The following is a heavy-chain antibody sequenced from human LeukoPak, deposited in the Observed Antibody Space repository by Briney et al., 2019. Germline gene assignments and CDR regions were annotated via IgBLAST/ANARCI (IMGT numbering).Heavy chain of an antibody. CDR1: DGSFSGYY. J-gene: IGHJ4*02. V-gene: IGHV4-34*01. CDR3: ARVHSYYDILTGYYRYYFDY. CDR2: INHSGST. Sequence: SETLSLTCAVYDGSFSGYYWTWIRQPPGKGLEWIGEINHSGSTNYNPSLKSRVTIDTSKNQFSLKLTSVTAADTAVYYCARVHSYYDILTGYYRYYFDYWGQGTLVTVSS. D-gene: IGHD3-9*01.